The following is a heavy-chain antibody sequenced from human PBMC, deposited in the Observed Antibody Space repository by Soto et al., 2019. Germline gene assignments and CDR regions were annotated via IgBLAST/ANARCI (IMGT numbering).Heavy chain of an antibody. CDR1: GGSISSSNYY. Sequence: QLQLQESGPGLVKPSETLSLTCTVSGGSISSSNYYWAWIRQPPGKGLEWIGSFYYSGSTYYKPSLKSRVSTSVDTSKNQSSLKLSSVTAADTAVYYCARPIEGGSSGYYHWGQGTLVTVSS. D-gene: IGHD3-22*01. CDR3: ARPIEGGSSGYYH. J-gene: IGHJ5*02. V-gene: IGHV4-39*01. CDR2: FYYSGST.